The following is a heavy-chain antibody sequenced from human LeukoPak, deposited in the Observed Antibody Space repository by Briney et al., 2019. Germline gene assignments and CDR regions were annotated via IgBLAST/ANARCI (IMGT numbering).Heavy chain of an antibody. J-gene: IGHJ4*02. CDR1: GFTFSSYA. V-gene: IGHV3-66*04. CDR3: ARHRTTDYYDSSGYLFDY. CDR2: IYIGVRT. Sequence: GGSLRLSCAASGFTFSSYAMSWVRQAPGKGLEWVSVIYIGVRTYYADSAKGRFTISRDNSKNTLYLQMNSLRAEDTAVYYCARHRTTDYYDSSGYLFDYWGQGTLVTVSS. D-gene: IGHD3-22*01.